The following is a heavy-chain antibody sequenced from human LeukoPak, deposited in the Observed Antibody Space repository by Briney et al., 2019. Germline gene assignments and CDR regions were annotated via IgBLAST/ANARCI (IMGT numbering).Heavy chain of an antibody. J-gene: IGHJ3*02. CDR3: ARVYSSSWYDRGAFDI. Sequence: SETLSLTCTVSGGSISGYYWSWIRQPAGKGLEWIGRIYASGSTNYNPSLKSRVTMSVDTSKNQFSLKLSSVTAADTAVYYCARVYSSSWYDRGAFDIWGQGTMVTVSS. CDR1: GGSISGYY. CDR2: IYASGST. V-gene: IGHV4-4*07. D-gene: IGHD6-13*01.